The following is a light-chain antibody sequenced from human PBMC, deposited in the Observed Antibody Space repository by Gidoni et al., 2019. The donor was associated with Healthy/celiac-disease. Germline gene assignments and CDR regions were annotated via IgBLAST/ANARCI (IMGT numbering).Light chain of an antibody. CDR2: GAS. CDR3: QQYNNWPPIT. J-gene: IGKJ3*01. V-gene: IGKV3-15*01. Sequence: EIVMTHSPATLSVSPGERATLSCRASQSVSSNLAWYQQKPGQAPRLLIYGASTRATGIPARFSGSGSGTEFTLTISSLQSEDVAVYYCQQYNNWPPITFGHXTKVDIK. CDR1: QSVSSN.